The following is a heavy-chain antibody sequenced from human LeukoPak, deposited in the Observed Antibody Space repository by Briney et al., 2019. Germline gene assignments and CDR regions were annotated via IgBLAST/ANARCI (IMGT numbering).Heavy chain of an antibody. CDR2: IYPGDSDT. D-gene: IGHD3-10*01. CDR1: GYSFTTYW. CDR3: ARRFGSSEFFDY. Sequence: GESLKISCKGPGYSFTTYWIGWVRQMPGKGLEWMGIIYPGDSDTRYSPSFQGQVTISADKSINTAYLQWTSLRASDTAMYYCARRFGSSEFFDYWGQGTPVTVSS. J-gene: IGHJ4*02. V-gene: IGHV5-51*01.